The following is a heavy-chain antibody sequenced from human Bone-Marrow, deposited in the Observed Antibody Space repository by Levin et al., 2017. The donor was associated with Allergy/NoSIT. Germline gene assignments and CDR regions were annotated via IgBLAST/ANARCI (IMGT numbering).Heavy chain of an antibody. D-gene: IGHD1-20*01. CDR3: ARLADNWNVNWFDP. CDR2: IYYNSYT. V-gene: IGHV4-39*07. J-gene: IGHJ5*02. Sequence: SETLSLTCTVSGASINSTNYYWGWIRQPPGKGLEWIGTIYYNSYTYYNPSLKSRVTIPKDTSKKQFSLKLSAVTAADTAVYYCARLADNWNVNWFDPWGQGTLVTVSS. CDR1: GASINSTNYY.